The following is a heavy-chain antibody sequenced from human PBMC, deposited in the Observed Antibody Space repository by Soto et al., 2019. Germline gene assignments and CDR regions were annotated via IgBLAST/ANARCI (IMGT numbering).Heavy chain of an antibody. CDR1: GFTVSSNY. V-gene: IGHV3-53*04. Sequence: GGSLRLSCAASGFTVSSNYMSWVRQAPGKGLEWVSVIYSGGSTYYADSVKGRFTISRHNSKNTLYLQMNSLRAEDTAVYYCARDRELRGTMVRGVIGYYYMDVWGKGTTVTVSS. CDR3: ARDRELRGTMVRGVIGYYYMDV. J-gene: IGHJ6*03. CDR2: IYSGGST. D-gene: IGHD3-10*01.